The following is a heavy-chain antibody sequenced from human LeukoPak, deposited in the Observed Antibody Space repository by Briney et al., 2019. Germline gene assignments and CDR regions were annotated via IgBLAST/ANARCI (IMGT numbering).Heavy chain of an antibody. CDR3: ARDSGGHNYALDGFDI. Sequence: GGSLRLSCAASGFTFSTSEMNWVRQAPGKGLAWRSYISSRGRTIFYADSVKGRCFISRDNAKNSLYLQVNSLRAEDTAVYYCARDSGGHNYALDGFDIWGQGTMVTVSS. V-gene: IGHV3-48*03. D-gene: IGHD5-24*01. CDR2: ISSRGRTI. CDR1: GFTFSTSE. J-gene: IGHJ3*02.